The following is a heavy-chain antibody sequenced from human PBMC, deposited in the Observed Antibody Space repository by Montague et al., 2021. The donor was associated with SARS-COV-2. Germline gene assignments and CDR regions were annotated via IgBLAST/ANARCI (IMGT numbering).Heavy chain of an antibody. Sequence: SETLSLTCTVSGGSISGYYWTWMRQPPGKGLEWIGSISYSATSYSNPSLKSRVTMSVDTSRNQLSLNLSSVTVADTAVYYCARLGITLGGVIVIRYYFDFWGQGTLVTVSS. CDR2: ISYSATS. CDR3: ARLGITLGGVIVIRYYFDF. CDR1: GGSISGYY. J-gene: IGHJ4*02. V-gene: IGHV4-59*04. D-gene: IGHD3-16*02.